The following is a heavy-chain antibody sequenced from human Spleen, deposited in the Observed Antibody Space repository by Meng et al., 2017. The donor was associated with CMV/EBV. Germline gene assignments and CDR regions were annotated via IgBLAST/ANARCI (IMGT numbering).Heavy chain of an antibody. D-gene: IGHD2-15*01. CDR2: ISSSSSYI. V-gene: IGHV3-21*01. Sequence: GESLKISCEASGFTFSTYSMNWVRQAPGKGLEWVSSISSSSSYIYYANSVRGRITVSRDNAKNSLYLQMSSLRSEDTAVYYCARARGYCSGGSCYGEDYYYYGMDVWGQGTTVTVSS. CDR3: ARARGYCSGGSCYGEDYYYYGMDV. CDR1: GFTFSTYS. J-gene: IGHJ6*02.